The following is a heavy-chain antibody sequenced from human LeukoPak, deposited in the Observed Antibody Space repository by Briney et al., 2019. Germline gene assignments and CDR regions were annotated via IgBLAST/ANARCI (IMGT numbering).Heavy chain of an antibody. CDR3: ARDPPGELSFDY. CDR2: IDKSGTII. D-gene: IGHD3-16*02. Sequence: PGGSLRLSCAASGFTFRSYDMNWVRQAPGKGLEWLSYIDKSGTIIHYADSAKGRFTISRDNAKDSLYLQMNSLRAEDTAVYYCARDPPGELSFDYWGQGTLVTVSS. CDR1: GFTFRSYD. J-gene: IGHJ4*02. V-gene: IGHV3-48*03.